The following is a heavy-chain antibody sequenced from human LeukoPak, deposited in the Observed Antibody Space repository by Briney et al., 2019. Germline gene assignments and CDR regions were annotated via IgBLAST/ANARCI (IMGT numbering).Heavy chain of an antibody. Sequence: SQTLSLTCTVSGGSISSGGYYWSWIRQPPGKGLEWIGYTYHSGSTYYNPSLKSRVTISVDRSKNQFSLKLSSVTAADTAVYYCARDNGWGIRYFAFNIWGQGTMVTVSS. D-gene: IGHD3-16*01. CDR3: ARDNGWGIRYFAFNI. CDR1: GGSISSGGYY. V-gene: IGHV4-30-2*01. CDR2: TYHSGST. J-gene: IGHJ3*02.